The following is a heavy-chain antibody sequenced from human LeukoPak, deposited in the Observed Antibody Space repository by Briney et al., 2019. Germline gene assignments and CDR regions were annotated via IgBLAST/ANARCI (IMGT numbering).Heavy chain of an antibody. CDR1: GGSISSGSYY. V-gene: IGHV4-61*02. CDR2: IYTSGST. J-gene: IGHJ5*02. Sequence: SQTLSLTCTVSGGSISSGSYYWSWIRQPAGKGLEWIGRIYTSGSTNYNPSLKSRVTISVDTSKNQFSLKLSSVAAADTAVYYCAREMRQWLSPIDPWGQGTLVTVSS. D-gene: IGHD6-19*01. CDR3: AREMRQWLSPIDP.